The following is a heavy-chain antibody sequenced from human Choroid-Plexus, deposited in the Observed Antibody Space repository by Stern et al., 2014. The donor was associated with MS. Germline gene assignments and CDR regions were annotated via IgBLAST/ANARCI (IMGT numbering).Heavy chain of an antibody. D-gene: IGHD6-19*01. V-gene: IGHV3-72*01. CDR2: IRNKANSYTT. Sequence: VQLVQSGGGLVQHGGSLRLSCVASGFTLSDHYMDWVRQAPGKGLEWVGRIRNKANSYTTQYAASVKGRFVISRDDSKNSLYLQMNSLKSEDTAVYYCVRVSGSSGSDFWGQGTLVSVSS. CDR3: VRVSGSSGSDF. J-gene: IGHJ4*02. CDR1: GFTLSDHY.